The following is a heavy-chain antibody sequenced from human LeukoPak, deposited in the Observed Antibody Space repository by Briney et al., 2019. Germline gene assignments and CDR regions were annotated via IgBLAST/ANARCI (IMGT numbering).Heavy chain of an antibody. CDR1: GGSISSSSYY. D-gene: IGHD3-10*01. CDR2: IYYSGST. J-gene: IGHJ4*02. V-gene: IGHV4-39*01. CDR3: ARPYYYYGSGSYYKPASSFDY. Sequence: PSETLSLTCTVSGGSISSSSYYWGWIRQPPEKGLEWIGSIYYSGSTYYNPSLKSRVTISVDTSKNQFSLKLSSVTAADTAVYYCARPYYYYGSGSYYKPASSFDYWGQGTLVTVSS.